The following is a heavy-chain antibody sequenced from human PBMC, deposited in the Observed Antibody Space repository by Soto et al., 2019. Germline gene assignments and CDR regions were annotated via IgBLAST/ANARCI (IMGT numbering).Heavy chain of an antibody. J-gene: IGHJ6*02. D-gene: IGHD5-18*01. CDR1: GYSFTSYG. Sequence: QVHLVQSGSDVEKPGASVKVSCKASGYSFTSYGIGWVRQVPGQGPEWMGWISPYNGRTNYAQSVKGRVVMTTDISTNTVYLELRSLRPDDSAIYYCGRCRTDSYAMDVWGQGTTVTVSS. V-gene: IGHV1-18*01. CDR3: GRCRTDSYAMDV. CDR2: ISPYNGRT.